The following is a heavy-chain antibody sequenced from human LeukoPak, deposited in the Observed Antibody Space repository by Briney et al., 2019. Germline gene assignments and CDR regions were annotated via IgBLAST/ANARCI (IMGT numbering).Heavy chain of an antibody. CDR2: IKEDGSEK. CDR1: GFTFSTYW. V-gene: IGHV3-7*01. Sequence: PGGSLRLSCAASGFTFSTYWMSWVRQSPGKGLQWVAHIKEDGSEKRHVDSVKGRFTISRDNGKNSLYLEMNSLSPEDTAVYYCVRMVRGPDYWGRETLVTVSS. CDR3: VRMVRGPDY. J-gene: IGHJ4*02. D-gene: IGHD3-10*01.